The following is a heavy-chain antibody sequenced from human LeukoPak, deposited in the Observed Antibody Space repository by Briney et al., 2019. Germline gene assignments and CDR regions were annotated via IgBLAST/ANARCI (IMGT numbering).Heavy chain of an antibody. V-gene: IGHV6-1*01. CDR2: TYYRSKWYN. Sequence: SQTLSLTCVVSGDSISSKNGAWNWIRQSPSRGLEWLGRTYYRSKWYNDYAESMEGRMTISQDTSKNQYSLHPNSVTPDDTAVYYCARDFGTTGWHTFDYWGQGTLVTVSS. CDR1: GDSISSKNGA. J-gene: IGHJ4*02. CDR3: ARDFGTTGWHTFDY. D-gene: IGHD6-19*01.